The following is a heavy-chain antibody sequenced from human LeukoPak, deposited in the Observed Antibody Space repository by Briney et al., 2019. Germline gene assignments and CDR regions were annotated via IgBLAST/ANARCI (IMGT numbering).Heavy chain of an antibody. V-gene: IGHV5-51*01. J-gene: IGHJ5*02. CDR1: GYSFTSYW. Sequence: GESLKISCKGSGYSFTSYWIGWVRQMPGKGLEWMGIIYPGDSDTRYSPSFQGQVTISADKSISTAYLQWSSLKASDTAMYYCARAKGIAAAGSGNWFDPWGQGTLVTVSS. CDR2: IYPGDSDT. CDR3: ARAKGIAAAGSGNWFDP. D-gene: IGHD6-13*01.